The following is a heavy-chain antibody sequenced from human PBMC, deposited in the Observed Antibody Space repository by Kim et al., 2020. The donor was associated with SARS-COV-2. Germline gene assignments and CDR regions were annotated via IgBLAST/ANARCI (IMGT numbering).Heavy chain of an antibody. CDR3: AKGGVEEKRGLVASGSTYNS. CDR2: ISGSGDTT. J-gene: IGHJ4*02. CDR1: GFRFSNYA. V-gene: IGHV3-23*01. Sequence: GGSLRLSCGASGFRFSNYAMSWVRQAPGKGLEWVSLISGSGDTTYYADSVKGRFTISRDNSKNTLYLEMNSLRAEDTAVHYCAKGGVEEKRGLVASGSTYNSWGQGTLVTVSS. D-gene: IGHD6-13*01.